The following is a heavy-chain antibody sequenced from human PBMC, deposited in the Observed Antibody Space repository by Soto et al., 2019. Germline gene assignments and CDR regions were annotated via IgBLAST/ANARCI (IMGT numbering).Heavy chain of an antibody. CDR2: IIPIFGTA. CDR3: ARGSFWSEDITSYYYYGMDV. D-gene: IGHD3-3*01. J-gene: IGHJ6*02. V-gene: IGHV1-69*13. Sequence: GASVKVSCKASGGTFSSYAISWVRQAPGQGLEWMGGIIPIFGTANYAQKFQGRVTITADESTSTAYMELSSLRPEDTAVYYCARGSFWSEDITSYYYYGMDVWGQGTTVTVSS. CDR1: GGTFSSYA.